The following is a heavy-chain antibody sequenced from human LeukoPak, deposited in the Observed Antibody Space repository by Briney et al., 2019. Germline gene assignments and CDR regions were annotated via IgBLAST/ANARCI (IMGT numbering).Heavy chain of an antibody. CDR1: GASLSSTK. CDR3: ARGLGPIAMFDP. D-gene: IGHD1-26*01. Sequence: SETRSSTLQVHGASLSSTKWTWTRRPPGKGRDGIREINHGGGTYYNQSLRSRVTISADTSKNQFSLKLSSVTAADTAVYYCARGLGPIAMFDPWGQGTLVTVSS. J-gene: IGHJ5*02. CDR2: INHGGGT. V-gene: IGHV4-34*01.